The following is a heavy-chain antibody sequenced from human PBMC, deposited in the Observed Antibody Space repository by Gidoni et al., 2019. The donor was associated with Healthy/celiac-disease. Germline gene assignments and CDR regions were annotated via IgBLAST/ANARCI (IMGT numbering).Heavy chain of an antibody. Sequence: QVQLQESGPGLVKPSETLSLTCTVSGGSISSYYWSWIRQPAGKGLEWIGRIYTSGSTNYNPSLKSRVTMSVDTSKNQFSLKLSSVTAADTAVYYCARGPITIFGVVTYYYGMDVWGQGTTVTVSS. CDR2: IYTSGST. CDR1: GGSISSYY. CDR3: ARGPITIFGVVTYYYGMDV. J-gene: IGHJ6*02. D-gene: IGHD3-3*01. V-gene: IGHV4-4*07.